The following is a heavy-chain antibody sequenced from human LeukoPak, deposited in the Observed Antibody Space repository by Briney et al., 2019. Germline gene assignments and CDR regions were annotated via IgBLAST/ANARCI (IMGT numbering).Heavy chain of an antibody. J-gene: IGHJ5*02. CDR2: INHSGST. CDR3: ARFASFGVVESNWFDP. V-gene: IGHV4-34*01. CDR1: GGSFSGYY. D-gene: IGHD3-3*01. Sequence: SETLSLTCAVYGGSFSGYYWSWIRQPPGKGLEWIGEINHSGSTNYNPSLKSRVTISVDTSKNQFSLKLSSVTAADTAVYYCARFASFGVVESNWFDPWGQGTLVTVSS.